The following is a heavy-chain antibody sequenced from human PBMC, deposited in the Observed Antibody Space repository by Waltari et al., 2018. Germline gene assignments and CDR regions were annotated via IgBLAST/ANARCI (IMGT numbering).Heavy chain of an antibody. D-gene: IGHD1-26*01. V-gene: IGHV3-7*01. Sequence: EVQLVESGGGLVQPGGSLRLSCAASGFTFSSSWMSWVRPAPVKGPEWVTNIKQDGSEKYYVDSVKGRFTISRDNAKNSLYLQMNSLRAEDTAVYYCARGVVGATRSFDYWGQGTLVTVSS. CDR2: IKQDGSEK. CDR3: ARGVVGATRSFDY. J-gene: IGHJ4*02. CDR1: GFTFSSSW.